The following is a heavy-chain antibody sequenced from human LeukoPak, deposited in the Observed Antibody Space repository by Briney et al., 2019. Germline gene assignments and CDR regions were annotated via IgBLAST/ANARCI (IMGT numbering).Heavy chain of an antibody. CDR2: IYYSGST. Sequence: PSETLSLTCTVSGGSISSYYWSWIRQPPGKGLEWIGYIYYSGSTNYNPSLKSRVTISVDTSKNQFSLKLSSVTAADTAVYYCASGRDTGAGGYYYGGLFRSMYAFDIWGQGTMVTVSS. CDR1: GGSISSYY. CDR3: ASGRDTGAGGYYYGGLFRSMYAFDI. V-gene: IGHV4-59*01. J-gene: IGHJ3*02. D-gene: IGHD3-22*01.